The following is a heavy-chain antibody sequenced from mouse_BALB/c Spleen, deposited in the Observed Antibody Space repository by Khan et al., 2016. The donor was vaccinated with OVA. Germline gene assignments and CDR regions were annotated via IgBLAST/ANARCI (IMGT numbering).Heavy chain of an antibody. CDR1: GYSITSEYA. CDR2: INYSGNT. CDR3: ARKGYYDYDPLAY. J-gene: IGHJ3*01. Sequence: VQLKESGPGLVKPSQSLSLTCTVTGYSITSEYAWNWIRQFPGNKLEWMGYINYSGNTRFNPSLTSRTSITRDTSKNQFFLQLSSETTEDTASYDSARKGYYDYDPLAYWGQGTLVTVSA. V-gene: IGHV3-2*02. D-gene: IGHD2-4*01.